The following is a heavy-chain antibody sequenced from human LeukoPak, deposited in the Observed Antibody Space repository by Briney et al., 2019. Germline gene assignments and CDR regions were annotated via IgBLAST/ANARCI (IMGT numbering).Heavy chain of an antibody. J-gene: IGHJ6*02. V-gene: IGHV3-11*05. Sequence: GGSLRLSCAASGFTFSDYYMTWIRQAPGKGLEWVSYISGSSTNTNYADSVKGRFTISRDNSKNTLYLQMNSLRAEGTAVYYCARDRSNPFFYYYGMDVWGQGTTVTVSS. CDR1: GFTFSDYY. CDR2: ISGSSTNT. CDR3: ARDRSNPFFYYYGMDV.